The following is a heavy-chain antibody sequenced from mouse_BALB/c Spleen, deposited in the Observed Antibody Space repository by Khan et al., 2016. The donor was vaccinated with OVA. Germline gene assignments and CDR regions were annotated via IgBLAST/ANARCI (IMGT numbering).Heavy chain of an antibody. V-gene: IGHV1S81*02. J-gene: IGHJ3*01. CDR3: TRSGYGSFAY. D-gene: IGHD2-2*01. CDR2: IIPNNGGT. CDR1: GYSFSSYY. Sequence: QIQLVQSGAELVKPGASVSLSCKASGYSFSSYYMYWVKQRPGQGLEWIGEIIPNNGGTKFNEKFKSKAALTVDKSSTTAYMQLSSLTSEDSAVYYCTRSGYGSFAYWGQGTLVTVST.